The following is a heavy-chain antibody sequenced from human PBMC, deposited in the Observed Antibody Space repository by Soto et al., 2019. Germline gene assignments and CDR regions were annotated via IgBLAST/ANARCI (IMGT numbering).Heavy chain of an antibody. J-gene: IGHJ4*02. CDR3: DLAGYDSNYYAVTPSSAGHF. D-gene: IGHD4-4*01. V-gene: IGHV3-11*01. CDR2: ISSSGSII. Sequence: QVQLVVSGGGLVKPGGSLRLSCAASGFTFSDYYISWIRQAPGKGLEWVSSISSSGSIIYYADSVKGRFTISRDNAKNSLYLQMNSLRAEDTAVYYCDLAGYDSNYYAVTPSSAGHFWGQGTLVTVSS. CDR1: GFTFSDYY.